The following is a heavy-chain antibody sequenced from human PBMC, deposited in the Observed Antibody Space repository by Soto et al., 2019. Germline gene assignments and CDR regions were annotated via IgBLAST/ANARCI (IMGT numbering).Heavy chain of an antibody. Sequence: GGSLRLSCGASGFTFSSYSMNWVRQAPGKGLEWVSYISSSSSTIYYADSVKGRFTISRDNAKNSLYLQMNSLRDEDTAVYYCARDHIALMVYAIFDPGDYYYGMEVWGQGTTVTVSS. CDR2: ISSSSSTI. CDR1: GFTFSSYS. V-gene: IGHV3-48*02. CDR3: ARDHIALMVYAIFDPGDYYYGMEV. J-gene: IGHJ6*02. D-gene: IGHD2-8*01.